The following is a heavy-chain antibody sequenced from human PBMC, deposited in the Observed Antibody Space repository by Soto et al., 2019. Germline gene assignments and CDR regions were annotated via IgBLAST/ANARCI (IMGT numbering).Heavy chain of an antibody. V-gene: IGHV3-13*01. J-gene: IGHJ6*02. CDR2: IGTAGDT. Sequence: GGSLRLSCAASGFTFSSYDMHWVRQATGKGLEWVSAIGTAGDTYYPGSVKGRFTISRENAKNALYLQMNSLRAEDTAVYYCARGKGGYDYYYYYGMDVWGQGITVTVSS. CDR3: ARGKGGYDYYYYYGMDV. CDR1: GFTFSSYD. D-gene: IGHD5-12*01.